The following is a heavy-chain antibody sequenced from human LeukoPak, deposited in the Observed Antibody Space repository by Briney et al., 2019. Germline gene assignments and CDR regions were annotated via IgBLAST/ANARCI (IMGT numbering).Heavy chain of an antibody. V-gene: IGHV3-11*01. Sequence: GGSLRPSCAASGFTFSDYYMSWIRQAPGKGLEWVSYISSSGSTIYYADSVKGRFTISRDNAKNSLYLQMNSLRAEDTAVYYCAREAYSSSYYMDVWGKGTTVTISS. CDR2: ISSSGSTI. CDR3: AREAYSSSYYMDV. D-gene: IGHD2-21*01. CDR1: GFTFSDYY. J-gene: IGHJ6*03.